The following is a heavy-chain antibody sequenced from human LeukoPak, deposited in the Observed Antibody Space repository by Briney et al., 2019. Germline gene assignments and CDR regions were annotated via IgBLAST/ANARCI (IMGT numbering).Heavy chain of an antibody. CDR2: IGSGGGTI. J-gene: IGHJ4*02. V-gene: IGHV3-48*02. CDR3: ARYTNGFDY. Sequence: GGPLRLSCAASGFAFSNYGMSWVRQSPGKGLEWVSYIGSGGGTISYADSVKGRFTISRDNAENSLYLQMNGLRDEDTAVYYCARYTNGFDYWGQGTLVTVSS. CDR1: GFAFSNYG. D-gene: IGHD1-1*01.